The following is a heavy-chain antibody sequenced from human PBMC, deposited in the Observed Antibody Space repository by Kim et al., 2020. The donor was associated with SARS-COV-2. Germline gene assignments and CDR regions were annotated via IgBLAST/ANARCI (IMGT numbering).Heavy chain of an antibody. D-gene: IGHD2-2*02. J-gene: IGHJ6*02. V-gene: IGHV3-15*01. CDR2: IKSKADGGTT. CDR3: VTGGYTDYYYGMDV. CDR1: QFTFSYAW. Sequence: GGSLRLSCAASQFTFSYAWMSWVRQAPGKGLEWVGRIKSKADGGTTDYAAPVKGRFTISRDDSENTLYLQMDSLKSEDTAIYFCVTGGYTDYYYGMDVWGQGTTAPAS.